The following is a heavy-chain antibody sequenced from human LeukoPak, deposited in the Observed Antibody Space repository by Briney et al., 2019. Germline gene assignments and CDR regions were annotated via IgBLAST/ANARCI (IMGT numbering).Heavy chain of an antibody. D-gene: IGHD3-10*01. CDR2: INQDGGEK. J-gene: IGHJ4*02. V-gene: IGHV3-7*01. CDR3: ARPSRGFFDY. CDR1: GFTFSRYW. Sequence: PGGSLRLSCAASGFTFSRYWMSWVRQAPGKGLEWVANINQDGGEKYYVDSVKGRFTISRDNAKKSLYLQVNSLRAEDTAVYYCARPSRGFFDYWGQGTLVTVSS.